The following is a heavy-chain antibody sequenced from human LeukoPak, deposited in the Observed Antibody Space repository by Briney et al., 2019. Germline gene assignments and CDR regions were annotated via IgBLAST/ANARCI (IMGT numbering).Heavy chain of an antibody. D-gene: IGHD4/OR15-4a*01. CDR2: ISAGGDTT. CDR1: GFMFSSYS. CDR3: ARNRPAGYDYDYGFELQH. V-gene: IGHV3-23*01. J-gene: IGHJ1*01. Sequence: PGGSLRLSCAASGFMFSSYSMTWVRQAPGKGLEWVSIISAGGDTTYYADSVKGRFTISRDNSKNTLYLQMDSLRADDTAVYFCARNRPAGYDYDYGFELQHWGQGTLVTVSS.